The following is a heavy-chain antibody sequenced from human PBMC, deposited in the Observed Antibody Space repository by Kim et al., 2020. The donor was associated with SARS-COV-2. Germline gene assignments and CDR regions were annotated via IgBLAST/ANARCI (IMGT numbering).Heavy chain of an antibody. CDR2: IKQDGSEK. Sequence: GGSLRLSCAASGFTFSSYWMSWVRQAPGKGLEWVANIKQDGSEKYYVDSVKGRFTISRDNAKNSLYLQMNSLRAEDTAVYYCARNYDSSGYWDCYGMDVWGQGTTVTVSS. CDR3: ARNYDSSGYWDCYGMDV. D-gene: IGHD3-22*01. CDR1: GFTFSSYW. V-gene: IGHV3-7*01. J-gene: IGHJ6*02.